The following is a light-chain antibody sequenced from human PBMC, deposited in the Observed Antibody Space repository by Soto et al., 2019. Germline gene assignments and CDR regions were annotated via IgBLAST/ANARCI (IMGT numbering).Light chain of an antibody. CDR2: SAS. Sequence: DIQMTQSPSSLSASVGDRVIITCRASQSISRYLNWYQQKPGKAPKLLIYSASSLQSGVPSRFSGSGSGTDFTRTISSLQPEDFATYYCQQSYSTLAFTFGPGTTVDIK. CDR1: QSISRY. J-gene: IGKJ3*01. CDR3: QQSYSTLAFT. V-gene: IGKV1-39*01.